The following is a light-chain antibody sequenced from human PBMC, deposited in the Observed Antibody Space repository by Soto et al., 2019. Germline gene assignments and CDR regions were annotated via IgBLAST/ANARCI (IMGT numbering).Light chain of an antibody. V-gene: IGKV3-20*01. CDR2: GAS. CDR1: QSVSSSY. CDR3: QQYGS. J-gene: IGKJ3*01. Sequence: EIVLTQSPGTLSLSPGERATLSCRASQSVSSSYLAWYQQKPGQAPRLLIYGASSRATSIPDRFSGSGSGTAFTLTISRLEPEDFAVYYCQQYGSFGPGTKVDIK.